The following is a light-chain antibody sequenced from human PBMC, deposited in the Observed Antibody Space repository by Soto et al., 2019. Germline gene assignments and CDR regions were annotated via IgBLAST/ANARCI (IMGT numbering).Light chain of an antibody. CDR2: DAS. CDR1: QSVSRY. V-gene: IGKV3-11*01. J-gene: IGKJ4*01. Sequence: EIVLTQSPATLSLSPGERATLSCRASQSVSRYLAWYQQKPGQAHRLLIYDASNRATGIPARFSGSGSGTDFTLTISSLEPEDFAVYYCQQRSNWPHLTFGGGTKVEIK. CDR3: QQRSNWPHLT.